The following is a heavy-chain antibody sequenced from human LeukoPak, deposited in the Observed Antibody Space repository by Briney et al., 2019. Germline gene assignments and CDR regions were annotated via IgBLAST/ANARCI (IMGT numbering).Heavy chain of an antibody. Sequence: SETLSLTCAVSGGSISSGGYSWSWIRQPPGKGLEWIGYIYHSGSTYYNPSLKGRVTISVDRSKNQFSLKLSSVTAADTAVYYCARDQYCSGGSCTDGGNWFDPWGQGTLVTVSS. CDR2: IYHSGST. CDR3: ARDQYCSGGSCTDGGNWFDP. CDR1: GGSISSGGYS. D-gene: IGHD2-15*01. V-gene: IGHV4-30-2*01. J-gene: IGHJ5*02.